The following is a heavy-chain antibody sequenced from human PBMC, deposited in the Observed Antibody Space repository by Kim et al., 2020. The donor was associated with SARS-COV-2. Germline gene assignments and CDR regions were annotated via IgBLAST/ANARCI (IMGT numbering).Heavy chain of an antibody. J-gene: IGHJ4*02. V-gene: IGHV1-2*06. CDR3: TRVEVAVVRGVLAY. D-gene: IGHD3-10*01. CDR2: INPNGNGA. CDR1: GYTFTGYY. Sequence: ASVKVSCKASGYTFTGYYLHWVRQAPGQGLEWMGRINPNGNGADYAENFRGRITMTKDTSISTAYMELSRLTSDDTAMYYCTRVEVAVVRGVLAYWGQGT.